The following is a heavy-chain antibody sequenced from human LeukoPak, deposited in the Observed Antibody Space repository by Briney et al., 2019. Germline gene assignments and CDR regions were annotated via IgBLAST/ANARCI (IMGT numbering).Heavy chain of an antibody. CDR1: GGTFTSYD. CDR3: ARGTTVTTWDWFDP. D-gene: IGHD4-17*01. Sequence: ASVTVSCKASGGTFTSYDINWVRQATGQGLEWMGWMNPNSGNTGYAQKFQGRVTMTRNTSISTAYMELSSLRSEDTAVYYCARGTTVTTWDWFDPWGQGTLVTVSS. CDR2: MNPNSGNT. V-gene: IGHV1-8*01. J-gene: IGHJ5*02.